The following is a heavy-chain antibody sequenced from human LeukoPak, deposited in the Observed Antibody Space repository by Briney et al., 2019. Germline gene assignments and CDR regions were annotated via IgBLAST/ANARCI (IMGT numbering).Heavy chain of an antibody. Sequence: PGGSLRLSCAASGFTFNSYGMHWVRQAPGKGLEWVAVISYDGSNKYYAASVKGRFTISRDNSKNTLYLQMNSLRAGDTAVYYCAKEGDYYDSSGYYSSFDYWGQGTLVTVSS. D-gene: IGHD3-22*01. CDR1: GFTFNSYG. V-gene: IGHV3-30*18. J-gene: IGHJ4*02. CDR2: ISYDGSNK. CDR3: AKEGDYYDSSGYYSSFDY.